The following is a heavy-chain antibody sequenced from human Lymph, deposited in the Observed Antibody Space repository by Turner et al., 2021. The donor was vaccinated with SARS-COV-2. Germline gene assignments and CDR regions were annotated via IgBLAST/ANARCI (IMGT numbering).Heavy chain of an antibody. CDR1: GFTFSSYS. D-gene: IGHD2-21*02. CDR3: ARGPPDFPYYFDY. Sequence: EVQLVESGGGLVKPGGSLRLSFAASGFTFSSYSMNLVRQAPRKGLEWVSSITFTSSYIYYADSVKGRCTISRDNAKNSLYLQMNSLRAEDTAVYYCARGPPDFPYYFDYWGQGTLFTVSS. J-gene: IGHJ4*02. V-gene: IGHV3-21*01. CDR2: ITFTSSYI.